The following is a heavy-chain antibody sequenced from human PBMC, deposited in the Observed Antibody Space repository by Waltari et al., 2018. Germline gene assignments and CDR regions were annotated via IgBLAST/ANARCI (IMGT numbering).Heavy chain of an antibody. CDR3: ATAPPSSDELGGAFDI. CDR2: VEPEEGET. V-gene: IGHV1-69-2*01. D-gene: IGHD1-26*01. J-gene: IGHJ3*02. CDR1: GYTFTDYY. Sequence: EVQLVQSGAEVKKPGATVKLSCKVSGYTFTDYYMHWVQQAPEKGLEWMGLVEPEEGETINAEKFQGRVTITAETSTDTAYMELSSLRSEDTAVYYCATAPPSSDELGGAFDIWGQGTMVTVSS.